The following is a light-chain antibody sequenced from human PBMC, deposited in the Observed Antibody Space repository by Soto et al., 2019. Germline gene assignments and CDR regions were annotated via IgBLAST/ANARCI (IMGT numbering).Light chain of an antibody. CDR1: QSVSSSY. V-gene: IGKV3-20*01. J-gene: IGKJ3*01. CDR2: SAS. Sequence: EIVLTQSPGTLSLSPGERATLSCRASQSVSSSYLAWYQQKPGQAPRLLIYSASSRATGIPYRFSGSGSGTDFTLSISRLEPEDFALYYCQQYGSSQFTFGPGTKVDIK. CDR3: QQYGSSQFT.